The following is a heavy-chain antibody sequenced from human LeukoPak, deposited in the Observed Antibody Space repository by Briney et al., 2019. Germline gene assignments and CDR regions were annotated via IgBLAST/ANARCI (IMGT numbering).Heavy chain of an antibody. D-gene: IGHD6-19*01. CDR1: GFTFSSYG. J-gene: IGHJ4*02. CDR3: ARGLSEADY. CDR2: IWYDGSKK. Sequence: GGSLRLSCAASGFTFSSYGLHWVRQAPGKGLEWVALIWYDGSKKYYADPVKGRFTISRDNSNNTLYLQMNSLRAGDAAVYYCARGLSEADYWGQGTLVTVSS. V-gene: IGHV3-33*08.